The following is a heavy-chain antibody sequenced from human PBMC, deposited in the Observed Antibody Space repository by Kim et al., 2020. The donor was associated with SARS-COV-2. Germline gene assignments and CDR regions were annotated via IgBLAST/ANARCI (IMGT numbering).Heavy chain of an antibody. D-gene: IGHD6-19*01. J-gene: IGHJ4*02. CDR3: AREYDGIAVAGTIGY. CDR1: GYTFTSYG. Sequence: ASVKVSCKASGYTFTSYGISWVRQAPGQGLEWMGWISAYNGNTNYARKLQGRVTMTTDTSTSTAYMELRSLRSDDTAVYYCAREYDGIAVAGTIGYCGQGTLDTVSS. V-gene: IGHV1-18*01. CDR2: ISAYNGNT.